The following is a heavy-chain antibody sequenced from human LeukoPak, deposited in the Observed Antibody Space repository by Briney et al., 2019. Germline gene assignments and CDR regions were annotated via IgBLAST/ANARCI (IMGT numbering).Heavy chain of an antibody. CDR2: ISGSGNDI. Sequence: PGGSLRLSCATSGFIFSGYYMSWIRQAPGKGLEWVSYISGSGNDISYADSVKGRFTISRDNAKGSLYLQMNSLRAADTAVYYCXTHAGRTGSDDWGQGTLVTVSS. V-gene: IGHV3-11*01. J-gene: IGHJ4*02. CDR1: GFIFSGYY. D-gene: IGHD3/OR15-3a*01. CDR3: XTHAGRTGSDD.